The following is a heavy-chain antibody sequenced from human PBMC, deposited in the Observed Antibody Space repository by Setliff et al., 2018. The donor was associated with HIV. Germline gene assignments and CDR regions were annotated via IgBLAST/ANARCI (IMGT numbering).Heavy chain of an antibody. CDR1: GFTFSSYA. D-gene: IGHD6-13*01. J-gene: IGHJ6*03. CDR3: ARGFSSSWYCYHMDV. CDR2: INSGGTDI. Sequence: PGGSLRLSCVASGFTFSSYAMDWVRQVPGKAPEWVSYINSGGTDIHYLDSVKGRFTISRDNSKNTLYLQMNSLRAEDTAVYYCARGFSSSWYCYHMDVWGKGTTVTVSS. V-gene: IGHV3-NL1*01.